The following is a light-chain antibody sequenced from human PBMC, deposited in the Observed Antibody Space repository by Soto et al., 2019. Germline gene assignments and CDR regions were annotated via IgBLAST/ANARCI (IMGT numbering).Light chain of an antibody. CDR1: QSFSHN. Sequence: EVVLTQSPATLSVSPGESATLSCRASQSFSHNLAWYQQRPGQPPRLLIYAASIRATGVPARFSGRWSGTEFTLTITGLQSEDFAVYYCHQYNYWPPETFGQGTKVDIK. J-gene: IGKJ1*01. CDR3: HQYNYWPPET. V-gene: IGKV3-15*01. CDR2: AAS.